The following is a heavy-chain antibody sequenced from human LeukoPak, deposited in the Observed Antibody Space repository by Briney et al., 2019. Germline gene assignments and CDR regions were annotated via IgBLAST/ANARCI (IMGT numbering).Heavy chain of an antibody. CDR3: ARSPYDFWSGARVYYMDV. J-gene: IGHJ6*03. CDR1: GFVFSNYA. V-gene: IGHV3-23*01. CDR2: ISRSDVNT. D-gene: IGHD3-3*01. Sequence: PGGSLRLSCAASGFVFSNYAMSWVRQAPGKGLEWVSGISRSDVNTHYSDSVKGRFTISRDNSKNTLYLQMNSLRAEDTAVYYCARSPYDFWSGARVYYMDVWGKGTTVTVSS.